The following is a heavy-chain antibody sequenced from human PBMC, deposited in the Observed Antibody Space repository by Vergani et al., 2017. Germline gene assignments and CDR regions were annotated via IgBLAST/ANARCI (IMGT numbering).Heavy chain of an antibody. Sequence: QVQLQESGPGLVKPSQTLSLTCTVSGGSISSGGYYWSWIRQHPGKGLEWIGYIYYSGSTYYNPSLKSRVTISVDTSKTQFALKLSSVTAADTAVYYCASQWLRSGSFDYWGQGTLVTVSS. J-gene: IGHJ4*02. V-gene: IGHV4-30-4*08. D-gene: IGHD6-19*01. CDR2: IYYSGST. CDR1: GGSISSGGYY. CDR3: ASQWLRSGSFDY.